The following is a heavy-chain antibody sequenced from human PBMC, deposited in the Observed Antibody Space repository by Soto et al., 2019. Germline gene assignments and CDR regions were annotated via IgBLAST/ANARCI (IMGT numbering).Heavy chain of an antibody. J-gene: IGHJ4*02. CDR1: GFTFSSYG. V-gene: IGHV3-30*18. CDR2: ISYDGSNK. Sequence: GGSLRLSCAASGFTFSSYGMHWVRQAPGKGLEWVAVISYDGSNKYYADSVKGRFTISRDNSKNTLYLQMNSLRAEDTAVYYCAKDLSDDWYSSGFDYWGQGTLVTVSS. D-gene: IGHD6-19*01. CDR3: AKDLSDDWYSSGFDY.